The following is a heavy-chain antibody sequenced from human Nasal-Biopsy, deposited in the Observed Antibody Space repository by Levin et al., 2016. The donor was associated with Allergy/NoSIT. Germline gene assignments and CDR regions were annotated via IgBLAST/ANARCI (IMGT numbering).Heavy chain of an antibody. CDR3: ARWRGYGSGSYAMDV. Sequence: GGSLRLSCAASGFTFSNYWMHWVRQAPGTGLVWVSRINSDGTSSAYADAVKGRFTISRDNAKNTVHLQMNSLRAEDTAVYYCARWRGYGSGSYAMDVWGQGTTVTVSS. CDR1: GFTFSNYW. D-gene: IGHD3-10*01. J-gene: IGHJ6*02. CDR2: INSDGTSS. V-gene: IGHV3-74*03.